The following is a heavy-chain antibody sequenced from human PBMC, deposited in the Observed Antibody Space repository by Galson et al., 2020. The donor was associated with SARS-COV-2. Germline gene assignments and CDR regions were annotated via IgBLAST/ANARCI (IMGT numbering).Heavy chain of an antibody. J-gene: IGHJ4*02. D-gene: IGHD3-10*01. CDR3: ARNSRENGGLLWFGELIPRYFDY. V-gene: IGHV3-30*04. CDR1: GFTFSSYA. Sequence: TGGSLRLSCAASGFTFSSYAMHWVRQAPGKGLEWVAVISYDGSNKYYADSVKGRFTISRDNSKNTLYLQMNSLRAEDTAVYYCARNSRENGGLLWFGELIPRYFDYWGQGTLVTVSS. CDR2: ISYDGSNK.